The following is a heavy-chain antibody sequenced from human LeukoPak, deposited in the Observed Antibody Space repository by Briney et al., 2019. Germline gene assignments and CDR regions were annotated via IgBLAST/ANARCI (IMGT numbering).Heavy chain of an antibody. V-gene: IGHV1-24*01. Sequence: ASVKVSCKVSGYTLTELSMHWVRQAPGKGLEWMGSFDPEDGEKIYAQKFQGRVTITADESTSTAYMELSSLRSEDTAVYYCARGLRNTREIEFDPWGQGTLVTVSS. CDR3: ARGLRNTREIEFDP. D-gene: IGHD5-24*01. CDR2: FDPEDGEK. CDR1: GYTLTELS. J-gene: IGHJ5*02.